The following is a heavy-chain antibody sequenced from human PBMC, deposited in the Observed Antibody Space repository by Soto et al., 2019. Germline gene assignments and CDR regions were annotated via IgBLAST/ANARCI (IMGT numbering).Heavy chain of an antibody. CDR2: IYQSGST. V-gene: IGHV4-4*02. CDR3: ARWAVAGNFDY. D-gene: IGHD6-19*01. CDR1: GGFISSSAW. J-gene: IGHJ4*02. Sequence: QVQLQESGPGLVKASGTLSLTCAVSGGFISSSAWWSWVRQPPGKGLEWIGEIYQSGSTNYNPSLKSRVTISVDEPKNQFSLNLSSVTAADTAVYYCARWAVAGNFDYWGPGTLVTVSS.